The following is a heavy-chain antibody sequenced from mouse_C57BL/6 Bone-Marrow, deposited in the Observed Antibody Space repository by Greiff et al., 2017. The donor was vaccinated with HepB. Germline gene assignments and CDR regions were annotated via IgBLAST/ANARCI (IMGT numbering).Heavy chain of an antibody. J-gene: IGHJ4*01. Sequence: QVHVKQSGAELARPGASVKLSCKASGYTFTSYGISWVKQRTGQGLEWIGEIYPRSGNTYYNEKFKGKATLTADKSSSTAYMELRSLTSEDSAVYFCARGRLRRVMDYWGQGTSVTVSS. V-gene: IGHV1-81*01. CDR1: GYTFTSYG. CDR2: IYPRSGNT. D-gene: IGHD2-4*01. CDR3: ARGRLRRVMDY.